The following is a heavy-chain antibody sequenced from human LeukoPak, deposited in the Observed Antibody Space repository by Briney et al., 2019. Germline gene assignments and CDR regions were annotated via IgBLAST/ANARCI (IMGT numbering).Heavy chain of an antibody. V-gene: IGHV3-23*01. CDR2: ISSTGGTA. CDR3: AMDPGSGVRGWFDP. J-gene: IGHJ5*02. CDR1: GFTFSSFG. D-gene: IGHD3-10*01. Sequence: PGGSLRLSCAASGFTFSSFGMSWVRQAPGKGLEWVSAISSTGGTAYYADSAKGRFTISRDSSKNTLNLQMNSLRAEDTAVYYCAMDPGSGVRGWFDPWGQGTLVTVSS.